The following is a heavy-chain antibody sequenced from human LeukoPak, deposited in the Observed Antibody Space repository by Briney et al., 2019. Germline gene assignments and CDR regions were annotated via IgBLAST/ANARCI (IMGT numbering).Heavy chain of an antibody. CDR3: ARGAMIVSAFDI. CDR2: IYYNGST. V-gene: IGHV4-30-4*08. D-gene: IGHD3-22*01. Sequence: PSQTLSLTCTVSGGSISSGDYYWSWIRQPPGTGLEWIGYIYYNGSTYYNPSLKSRVTISVDTSKNQFSLKLSSVTAADTAVYYCARGAMIVSAFDIWGQGTMVTVSS. J-gene: IGHJ3*02. CDR1: GGSISSGDYY.